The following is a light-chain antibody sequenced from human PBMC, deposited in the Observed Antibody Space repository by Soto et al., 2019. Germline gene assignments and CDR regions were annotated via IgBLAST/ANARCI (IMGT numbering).Light chain of an antibody. CDR1: QHISRW. Sequence: DLQMTQSLSSVSASVGDRVTITCRASQHISRWLAWYQQKPGEAPKLLITAASTLQSGVPSRFSGSGSGTDFTLTIISLQPEDFATYYCLQAYKFPHTFGPGTTVDIK. CDR3: LQAYKFPHT. V-gene: IGKV1D-12*01. CDR2: AAS. J-gene: IGKJ3*01.